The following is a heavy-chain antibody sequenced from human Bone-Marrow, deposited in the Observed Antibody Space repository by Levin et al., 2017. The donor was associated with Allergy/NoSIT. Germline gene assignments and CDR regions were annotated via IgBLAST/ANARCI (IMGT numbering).Heavy chain of an antibody. Sequence: GESLKISCAASGFTFSSYWMAWVRQAPGKGLEWVANINQDGSEKYYVDSVKGRFTISRDNAKNSLYLQMNSLRAADTAVYYCARRAVSWFDPWGQGTLVTVSS. CDR3: ARRAVSWFDP. J-gene: IGHJ5*02. V-gene: IGHV3-7*01. CDR2: INQDGSEK. CDR1: GFTFSSYW. D-gene: IGHD5/OR15-5a*01.